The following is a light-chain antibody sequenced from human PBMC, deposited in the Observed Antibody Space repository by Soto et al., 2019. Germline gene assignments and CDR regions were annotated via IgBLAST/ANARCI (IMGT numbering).Light chain of an antibody. Sequence: QLVLTQPPSASGTPGQRVTISCSGSSSNIGTNTVIWYQQLPGAAPKLLIYSDNQRPSGVPGRFSGSKSGTSASLAISGLQSEDEAYYFCAAWDVSLVVFGGGTKLTVL. CDR2: SDN. CDR1: SSNIGTNT. V-gene: IGLV1-44*01. J-gene: IGLJ2*01. CDR3: AAWDVSLVV.